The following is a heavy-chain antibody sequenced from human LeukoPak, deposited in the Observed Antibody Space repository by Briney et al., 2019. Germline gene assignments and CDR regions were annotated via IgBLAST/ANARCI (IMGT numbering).Heavy chain of an antibody. CDR3: ARGPGWTTVVRPFDN. CDR2: INNSGST. J-gene: IGHJ4*02. Sequence: GSLRLSCATSGFTFSSYWMSWVRQSPGKGLEWIGEINNSGSTNYNPSLRSRVTISVDTSKTQFSLRLASVTATDTAVYYCARGPGWTTVVRPFDNWGQGTLVTVSS. V-gene: IGHV4-34*01. D-gene: IGHD4-23*01. CDR1: GFTFSSYW.